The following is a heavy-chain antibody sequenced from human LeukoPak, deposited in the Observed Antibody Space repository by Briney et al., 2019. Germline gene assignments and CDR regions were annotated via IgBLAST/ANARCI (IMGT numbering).Heavy chain of an antibody. D-gene: IGHD6-13*01. V-gene: IGHV3-23*01. J-gene: IGHJ4*02. Sequence: GGSLRLSCAASGFTFNTYDMSWVRQSPVKGLEWVSGLSGSGDRTYYTDSVKGRFIISRDNSKNTLYLQMNSLRAEDTAVYYCAKTAGIAAAADFDYWGQGTLVTVSS. CDR3: AKTAGIAAAADFDY. CDR2: LSGSGDRT. CDR1: GFTFNTYD.